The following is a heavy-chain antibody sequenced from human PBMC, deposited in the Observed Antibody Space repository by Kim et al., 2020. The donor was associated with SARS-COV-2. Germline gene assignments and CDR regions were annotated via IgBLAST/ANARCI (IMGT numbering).Heavy chain of an antibody. J-gene: IGHJ5*02. CDR3: ARHGIAVAGTALGWFDP. Sequence: VKGRFTISRDNAKNSLYLQMNSLRAEDTAVYYCARHGIAVAGTALGWFDPWGQGTLVTVSS. V-gene: IGHV3-11*06. D-gene: IGHD6-19*01.